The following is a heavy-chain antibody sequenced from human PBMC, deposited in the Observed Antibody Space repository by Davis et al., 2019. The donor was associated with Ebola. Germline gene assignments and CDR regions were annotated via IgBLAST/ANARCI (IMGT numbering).Heavy chain of an antibody. CDR2: IIPIFGTA. CDR3: ARVEQWLVRGMDV. D-gene: IGHD6-19*01. V-gene: IGHV1-69*13. J-gene: IGHJ6*02. CDR1: GGTFSSYA. Sequence: SVKVSCKASGGTFSSYAISWVRQAPGQGLEWMGGIIPIFGTANYAQKFQGRVTITADESTSTAYMELSSLRSEDTAVYYCARVEQWLVRGMDVWGQRTTVTVSS.